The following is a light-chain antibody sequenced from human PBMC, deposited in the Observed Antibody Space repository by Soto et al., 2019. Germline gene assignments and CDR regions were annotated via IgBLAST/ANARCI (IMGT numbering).Light chain of an antibody. CDR2: EDN. J-gene: IGLJ2*01. V-gene: IGLV6-57*04. CDR1: SGSIASNY. CDR3: QSYGSNNHVL. Sequence: NFMLTQPHSVSESPGKTVTISCTRSSGSIASNYVQWYQQRPGSAPTTVIYEDNQRPSGVPDRFSGSIDSSSNSASLTISGLKTEDEADYYGQSYGSNNHVLFGGGTKLTVL.